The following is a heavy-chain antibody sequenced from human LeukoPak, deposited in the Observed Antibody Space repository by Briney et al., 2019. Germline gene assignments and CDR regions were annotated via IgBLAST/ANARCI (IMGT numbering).Heavy chain of an antibody. V-gene: IGHV3-7*01. CDR1: GFTFSSYW. CDR2: IKQDGSEK. D-gene: IGHD3-16*02. J-gene: IGHJ1*01. CDR3: ARMPVMITFGGVIVIPGYFQH. Sequence: PGGSPRLSCAASGFTFSSYWMSWVRQAPGKGLEWVANIKQDGSEKYYVDSVKGRFTISRDNAKNSLYLQMNSLRAEDTAVYYCARMPVMITFGGVIVIPGYFQHWGQGTLVTVSS.